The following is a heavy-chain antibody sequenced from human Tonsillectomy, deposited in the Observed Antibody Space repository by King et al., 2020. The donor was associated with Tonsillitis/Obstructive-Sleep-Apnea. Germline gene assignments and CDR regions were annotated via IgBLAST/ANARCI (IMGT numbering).Heavy chain of an antibody. Sequence: VQLVESGGGVVQPGRSLRLSCAASEFTFSSHGMHWVRQAPGKGLEWVAVIWYDGSNKYYADSVKGRFTISRDNSKNTLYLQMNSLRAEDTAVYYCARDLDGDHAFDYWGQGTLVTVSS. V-gene: IGHV3-33*01. CDR2: IWYDGSNK. D-gene: IGHD4-17*01. J-gene: IGHJ4*02. CDR3: ARDLDGDHAFDY. CDR1: EFTFSSHG.